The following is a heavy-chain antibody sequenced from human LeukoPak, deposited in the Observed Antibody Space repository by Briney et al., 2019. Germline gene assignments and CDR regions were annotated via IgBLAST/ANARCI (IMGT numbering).Heavy chain of an antibody. CDR3: AKGKSGSYTFDY. V-gene: IGHV3-23*01. CDR1: GFTFSSYA. D-gene: IGHD1-26*01. J-gene: IGHJ4*02. Sequence: TGGSLRLSCAASGFTFSSYAMSWVRQAPGKGLEWVSAISGSGGSTYYADSVKGRFTISRDNSKNTLYLQMNSLRAEDTAVYYCAKGKSGSYTFDYWGQGTLVTVSS. CDR2: ISGSGGST.